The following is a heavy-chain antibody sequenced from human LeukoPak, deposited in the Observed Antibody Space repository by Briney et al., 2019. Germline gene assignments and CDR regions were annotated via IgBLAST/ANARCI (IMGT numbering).Heavy chain of an antibody. CDR2: INTNTGNP. V-gene: IGHV7-4-1*02. J-gene: IGHJ3*02. Sequence: SVKVSCKASGYTFTRYAMNWVRQAPGQGLEWMGWINTNTGNPTYAQGFTGRFVFSLDTSVSTAYLQINSLKAEDTAVYYCARDIFLDLTAKEAFDIWGHGTMVTVSS. CDR3: ARDIFLDLTAKEAFDI. D-gene: IGHD2-21*02. CDR1: GYTFTRYA.